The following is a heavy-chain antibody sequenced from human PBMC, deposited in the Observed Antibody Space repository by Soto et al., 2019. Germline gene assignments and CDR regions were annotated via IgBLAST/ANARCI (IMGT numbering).Heavy chain of an antibody. V-gene: IGHV1-69*13. J-gene: IGHJ6*04. CDR1: GGTFSSYA. CDR2: IIPIFGTA. Sequence: ASVKVSCKASGGTFSSYAISWVRQAPGQGLEWMGGIIPIFGTANYAQKFQGRVTITADESTSTAYMELSSLRSEDTAVYYCALITTFFSPRPPTPGTSSYGMDVWGKGTTVTVSS. CDR3: ALITTFFSPRPPTPGTSSYGMDV. D-gene: IGHD3-22*01.